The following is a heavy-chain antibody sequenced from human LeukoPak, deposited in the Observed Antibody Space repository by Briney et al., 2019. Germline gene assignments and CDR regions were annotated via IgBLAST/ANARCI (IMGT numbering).Heavy chain of an antibody. Sequence: GGSLRLSCAASGFTLTSYWMHWVRQAPGKGLVWVSRISSESGGSDTTYADSVRGRFTSSRDNAKNTRHLQMKSRRAENTAVYYCLTSSGRPDSWGQATLVTVSS. CDR2: ISSESGGSDT. D-gene: IGHD6-19*01. V-gene: IGHV3-74*01. CDR1: GFTLTSYW. J-gene: IGHJ5*02. CDR3: LTSSGRPDS.